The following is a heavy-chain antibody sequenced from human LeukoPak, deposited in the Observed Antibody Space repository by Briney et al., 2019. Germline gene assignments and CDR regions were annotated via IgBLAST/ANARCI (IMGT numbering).Heavy chain of an antibody. D-gene: IGHD1-1*01. Sequence: GGSLRLSCAASGFTFNSYAMTWVRQAPGKGLEWVANIKEDGSQKYYVDSVKGRFTISRDNAKNSLYLQMDSLRVEDTAVYYCAKGKRYPDYWGQGTLVTVSS. J-gene: IGHJ4*02. CDR1: GFTFNSYA. CDR2: IKEDGSQK. V-gene: IGHV3-7*03. CDR3: AKGKRYPDY.